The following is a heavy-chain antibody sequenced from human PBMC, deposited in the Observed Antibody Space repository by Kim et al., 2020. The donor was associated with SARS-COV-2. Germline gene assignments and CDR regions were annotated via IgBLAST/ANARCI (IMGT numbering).Heavy chain of an antibody. D-gene: IGHD3-22*01. J-gene: IGHJ4*02. CDR3: ARYGSGYFFDY. V-gene: IGHV4-34*01. Sequence: TNYNPSLKRRVTISVDTSKNQFSLKLSSVTAADTAVYYCARYGSGYFFDYWGQGTLVTVSS. CDR2: T.